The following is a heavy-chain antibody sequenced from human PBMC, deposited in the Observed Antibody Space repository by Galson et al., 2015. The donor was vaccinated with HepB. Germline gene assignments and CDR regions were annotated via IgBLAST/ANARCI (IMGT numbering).Heavy chain of an antibody. CDR2: IYPGDSDT. CDR1: GYSFTSYW. CDR3: ARVTGLSSGWYTPNAFDI. V-gene: IGHV5-51*03. Sequence: QSGAEVKKPGESLKISCKGSGYSFTSYWIGWVRQMPGKGLEWMGIIYPGDSDTRYSPSFQGQVTISADKSISTAYLQWSSLKASDTAMYYCARVTGLSSGWYTPNAFDIWGQGTMVTVSS. D-gene: IGHD6-19*01. J-gene: IGHJ3*02.